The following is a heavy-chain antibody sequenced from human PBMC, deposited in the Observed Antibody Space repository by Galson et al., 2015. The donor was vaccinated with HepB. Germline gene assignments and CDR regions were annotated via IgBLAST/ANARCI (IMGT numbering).Heavy chain of an antibody. CDR3: AGHKVVTDPPHYRYFDL. CDR2: IVPFFGIG. J-gene: IGHJ2*01. Sequence: SVKVSCKASGDTFSMYTISWVRQAPGQGLEWVGGIVPFFGIGNYAQKFQGRVTITADESTSTAYLELSSLRTEDTAVYYCAGHKVVTDPPHYRYFDLWGRGTPVTVSS. V-gene: IGHV1-69*13. CDR1: GDTFSMYT. D-gene: IGHD2-21*02.